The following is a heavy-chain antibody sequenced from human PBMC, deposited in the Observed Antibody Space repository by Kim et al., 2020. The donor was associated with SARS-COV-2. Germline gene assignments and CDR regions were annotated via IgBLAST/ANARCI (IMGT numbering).Heavy chain of an antibody. Sequence: GGSLRLSCAASGFTFSSYAMSWVRQAPGKGLEWVAAISGSGGSKYYADSVKGRFTISRDNSKNTLYLQMNSLRAEDTAVYYCAKTWIQLWSPADYWGQGPLVTVSS. CDR2: ISGSGGSK. V-gene: IGHV3-23*01. CDR1: GFTFSSYA. D-gene: IGHD5-18*01. CDR3: AKTWIQLWSPADY. J-gene: IGHJ4*02.